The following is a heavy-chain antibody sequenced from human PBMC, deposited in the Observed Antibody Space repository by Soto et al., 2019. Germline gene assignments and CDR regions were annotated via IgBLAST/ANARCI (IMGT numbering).Heavy chain of an antibody. CDR1: GFTFSSYG. Sequence: QVQLVESGGGVVQPGRSLRLSCAASGFTFSSYGMHWVRQAPGKGLEWVAVISYDGSNKYYADSVKGRFTISRDNSKNTLYLQMNILRAEDAAVYYCAKVLLWFGELFGAFDIWGQGTMVTVSS. CDR2: ISYDGSNK. CDR3: AKVLLWFGELFGAFDI. J-gene: IGHJ3*02. D-gene: IGHD3-10*01. V-gene: IGHV3-30*18.